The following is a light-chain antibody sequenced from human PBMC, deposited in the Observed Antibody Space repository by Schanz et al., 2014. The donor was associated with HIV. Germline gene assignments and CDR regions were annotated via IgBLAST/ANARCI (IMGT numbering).Light chain of an antibody. CDR3: QHYGGPYT. J-gene: IGKJ2*01. V-gene: IGKV3-20*01. CDR2: ATS. Sequence: EIVLTQSPDTLSLSPGERATLSCRASQTVSSSSLAWYQQKPGQSPRLVIYATSTRATGIPDRFSGSGSGTDFSLTISRLEPEDFAVYYCQHYGGPYTFGQGTKLEIK. CDR1: QTVSSSS.